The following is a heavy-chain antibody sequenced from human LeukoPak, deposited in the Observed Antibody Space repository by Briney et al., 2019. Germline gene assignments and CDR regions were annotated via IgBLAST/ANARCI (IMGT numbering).Heavy chain of an antibody. D-gene: IGHD6-19*01. CDR1: GFTFSSYW. CDR3: AREGSGWTIDY. V-gene: IGHV3-7*01. CDR2: IKQDGSEK. Sequence: GGSLRLSCAASGFTFSSYWMSWVRQTPGKGLEWVANIKQDGSEKYYVDSVKGRFTPSRDNAKNSLYLQMNSLRAEDTAVYYCAREGSGWTIDYWGQGTLVTVSS. J-gene: IGHJ4*02.